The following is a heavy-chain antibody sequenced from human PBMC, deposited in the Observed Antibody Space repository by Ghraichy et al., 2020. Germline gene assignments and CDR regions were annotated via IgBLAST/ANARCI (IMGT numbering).Heavy chain of an antibody. D-gene: IGHD2-21*02. CDR2: ISYDGTEK. CDR1: GFNLTNFG. J-gene: IGHJ4*02. CDR3: AKLSDPQFDY. V-gene: IGHV3-30*18. Sequence: LSLTFEASGFNLTNFGMHSVRQAPGKGLEWVAVISYDGTEKYYADSVKGRFAISRDNSKNTLYLEMNSLRPEDTAVYFCAKLSDPQFDYWGQGTLVIVSS.